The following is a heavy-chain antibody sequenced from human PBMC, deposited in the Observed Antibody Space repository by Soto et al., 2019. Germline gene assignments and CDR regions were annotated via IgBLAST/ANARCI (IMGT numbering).Heavy chain of an antibody. CDR3: AIQGIAAAGTSYYFDY. CDR1: GGSISSYY. CDR2: IYYSGST. V-gene: IGHV4-59*08. D-gene: IGHD6-13*01. Sequence: QVQLQESGPGLVKPSETLSLTCTVSGGSISSYYWSWIRQPPGKGLEWIGYIYYSGSTNYNPSLKRRVTISVDTSKSQSSLKLSSVPAADTAVYYCAIQGIAAAGTSYYFDYWGQGTLVTVSS. J-gene: IGHJ4*02.